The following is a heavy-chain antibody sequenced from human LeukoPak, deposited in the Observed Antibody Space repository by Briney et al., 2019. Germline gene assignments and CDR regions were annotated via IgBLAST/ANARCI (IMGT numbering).Heavy chain of an antibody. J-gene: IGHJ6*02. V-gene: IGHV4-39*01. CDR2: IYYSGST. CDR3: ATLNKGDYYYGMDV. D-gene: IGHD1/OR15-1a*01. Sequence: WVRQPPGKGLEWIGSIYYSGSTYYNPSLKSRVTISVDTSKNQFSLKLSSVTAADTAVYYCATLNKGDYYYGMDVWGQGTTVTVSS.